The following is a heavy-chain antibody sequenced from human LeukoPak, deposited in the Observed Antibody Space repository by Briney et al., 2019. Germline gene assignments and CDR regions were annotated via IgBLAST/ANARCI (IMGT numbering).Heavy chain of an antibody. CDR1: GYTFTSYG. CDR3: ARDRGHSSGWYA. V-gene: IGHV1-69*05. D-gene: IGHD6-19*01. J-gene: IGHJ4*02. CDR2: IIPIFGTA. Sequence: SVKVSCKASGYTFTSYGISWVRQAPGQGLEWMGGIIPIFGTANYAQKFQGRVTITTDESTSTAYMELSSLRSEDTAVYYCARDRGHSSGWYAWGQGTLVTVSS.